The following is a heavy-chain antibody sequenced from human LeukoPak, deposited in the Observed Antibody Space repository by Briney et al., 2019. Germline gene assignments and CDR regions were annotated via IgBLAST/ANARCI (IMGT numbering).Heavy chain of an antibody. Sequence: ASVKVSCKASGYTFTSYAMHWVRQAPGRRLEWMGWINAGNGNTKYSQKFQGRVTITRDTSASTAYMELSSLRSEDTAVYYCASGSSSWYSPIDYWGQGTLVTVSS. J-gene: IGHJ4*02. D-gene: IGHD6-13*01. CDR3: ASGSSSWYSPIDY. CDR2: INAGNGNT. CDR1: GYTFTSYA. V-gene: IGHV1-3*01.